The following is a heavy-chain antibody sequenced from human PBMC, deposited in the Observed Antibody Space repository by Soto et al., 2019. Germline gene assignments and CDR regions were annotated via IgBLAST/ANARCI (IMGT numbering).Heavy chain of an antibody. CDR2: IISDGSST. CDR3: ARGSYYFDY. D-gene: IGHD3-10*01. V-gene: IGHV3-74*01. CDR1: GFTFSNYW. Sequence: EVQLVESGGGLVQPGGSLRLSCAASGFTFSNYWMHWVRQAPGKGLVWVSRIISDGSSTNYADSVKGRFTISRDNAKNTLYLQMNSLRAEDTAVYYCARGSYYFDYWGQGTLVTVSS. J-gene: IGHJ4*02.